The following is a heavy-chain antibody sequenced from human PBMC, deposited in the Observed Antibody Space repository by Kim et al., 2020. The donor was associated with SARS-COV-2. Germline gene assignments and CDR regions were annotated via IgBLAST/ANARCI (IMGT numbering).Heavy chain of an antibody. V-gene: IGHV5-51*01. J-gene: IGHJ3*02. CDR2: IYPGDSDT. Sequence: GESLKISCKVSGYRFTTYWIGWVRQMPGKGLEWMGIIYPGDSDTRYSPSFQGQVTISADKSIATAYLQWSSLKASDTAIYYCARCAPDGDAFDIWGQGTMVTVSS. CDR3: ARCAPDGDAFDI. CDR1: GYRFTTYW.